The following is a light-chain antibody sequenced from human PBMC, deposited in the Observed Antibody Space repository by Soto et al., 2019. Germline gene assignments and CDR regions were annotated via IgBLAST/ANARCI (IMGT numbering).Light chain of an antibody. Sequence: DIQMTQSPSSLSASVGDRVTFTCRASQGIANDLAWYQQKPTKAPKRLIYAASSLQSGVPSRFSGSGAVTEFPLTNSSLQPEDFGTYYCLQHNSYPLTFGGGTTVEI. CDR2: AAS. CDR1: QGIAND. J-gene: IGKJ4*01. V-gene: IGKV1-17*01. CDR3: LQHNSYPLT.